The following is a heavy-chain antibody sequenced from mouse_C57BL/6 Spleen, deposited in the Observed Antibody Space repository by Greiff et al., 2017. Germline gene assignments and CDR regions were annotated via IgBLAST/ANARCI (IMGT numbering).Heavy chain of an antibody. Sequence: VQLQQSGAELVRPGSSVKLSCKASGYTFTSYWMHWVKQRPIQGLEWIGNIDPSDSETHYNQKFKDKATLTVDKSSSTAYMQLSSLTSEDSAVYYCARGNYDYEYFDVWGTGTTVTVSS. D-gene: IGHD2-4*01. V-gene: IGHV1-52*01. J-gene: IGHJ1*03. CDR3: ARGNYDYEYFDV. CDR2: IDPSDSET. CDR1: GYTFTSYW.